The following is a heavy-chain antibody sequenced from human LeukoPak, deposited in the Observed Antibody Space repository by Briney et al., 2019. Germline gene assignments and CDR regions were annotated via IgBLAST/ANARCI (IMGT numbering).Heavy chain of an antibody. CDR3: AREVVSSPSYFDS. V-gene: IGHV3-53*01. D-gene: IGHD2-15*01. Sequence: GGSLRLSCAASGFTVSSSYMYWVRQAPGKGLEWVSFFYRGDSTYYAESVRGRFTISRDNSKSTLYLLMNSLIPEDTAVYYCAREVVSSPSYFDSWGQGTLVTVSS. J-gene: IGHJ4*02. CDR1: GFTVSSSY. CDR2: FYRGDST.